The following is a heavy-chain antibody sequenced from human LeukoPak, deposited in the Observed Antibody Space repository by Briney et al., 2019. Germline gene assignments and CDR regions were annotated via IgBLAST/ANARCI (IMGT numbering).Heavy chain of an antibody. CDR3: ARGGYGSGSYYRSHRFDY. Sequence: SETLSLTCTVSGGSISSYYWSWIRQPAGKGLGWIGRIYTSGSTNYNPSLKSRVTISVDTSKNQFSLKLSSVTAADTAVYYCARGGYGSGSYYRSHRFDYWGQGTLVTVSS. CDR1: GGSISSYY. D-gene: IGHD3-10*01. J-gene: IGHJ4*02. V-gene: IGHV4-4*07. CDR2: IYTSGST.